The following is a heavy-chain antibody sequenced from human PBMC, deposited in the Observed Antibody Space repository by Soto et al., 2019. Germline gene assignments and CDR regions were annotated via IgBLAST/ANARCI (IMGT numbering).Heavy chain of an antibody. CDR2: ISAYNGNT. CDR1: GGTLSSYA. J-gene: IGHJ4*02. D-gene: IGHD2-21*02. CDR3: ARGVGVVTFEY. V-gene: IGHV1-18*01. Sequence: ASVKVSCKASGGTLSSYAISWVRQAPGQGLEWMGWISAYNGNTNYAQKLQGRVTMTTDTSTSTAYMELRSLRSDDTAVYYCARGVGVVTFEYWGQGTLVTVSS.